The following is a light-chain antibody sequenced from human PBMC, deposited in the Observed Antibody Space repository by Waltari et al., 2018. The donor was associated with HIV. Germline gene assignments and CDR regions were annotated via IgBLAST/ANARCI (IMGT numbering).Light chain of an antibody. CDR1: QRINNW. V-gene: IGKV1-5*03. CDR3: QQYYTYSYT. Sequence: DIQMTQSPSTLSASLGDRVIITCRASQRINNWLAWYPQKPGKAPKPQIYNASSLESGVPSTFSGSGYGTEFTLTISSLQPDDFATYYCQQYYTYSYTFGQGTKLEI. J-gene: IGKJ2*01. CDR2: NAS.